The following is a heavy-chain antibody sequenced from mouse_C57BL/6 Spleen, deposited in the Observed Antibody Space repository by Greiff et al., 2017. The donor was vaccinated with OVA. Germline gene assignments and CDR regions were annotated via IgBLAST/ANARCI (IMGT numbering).Heavy chain of an antibody. J-gene: IGHJ1*03. CDR1: GYTFTSYW. CDR2: IDPSDSET. CDR3: ARYYSNYWYFDV. V-gene: IGHV1-52*01. D-gene: IGHD2-5*01. Sequence: QVQLQQPGAELVRPGSSVKLSCKASGYTFTSYWMHWVKQRPIQGLEWIGNIDPSDSETHYNQKFKDKATLTVDKSSSTAYMQLSSLTSEDSAVYYCARYYSNYWYFDVWGTGTTVTVS.